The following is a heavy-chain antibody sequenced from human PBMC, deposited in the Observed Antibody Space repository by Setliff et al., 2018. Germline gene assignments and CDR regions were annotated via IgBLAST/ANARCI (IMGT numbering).Heavy chain of an antibody. D-gene: IGHD1-26*01. CDR3: AREVGTSTSSDAFDV. J-gene: IGHJ3*01. V-gene: IGHV4-30-4*02. CDR1: GDSISSGDYF. CDR2: IYHSGSA. Sequence: PSETLSLTCTVSGDSISSGDYFWSWIRQPPGKGLEWIAYIYHSGSAYYNPSLXXXXXXXXXXXXXXXXXXXXXXXXXDXXXXYCAREVGTSTSSDAFDVWGQGMMVTVSS.